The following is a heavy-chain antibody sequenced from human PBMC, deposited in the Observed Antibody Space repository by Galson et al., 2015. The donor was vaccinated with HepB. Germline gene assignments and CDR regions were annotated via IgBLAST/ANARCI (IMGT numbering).Heavy chain of an antibody. CDR1: GGTFSSYA. D-gene: IGHD2-2*01. CDR2: IIPIFGTA. V-gene: IGHV1-69*13. Sequence: SVKVSCKASGGTFSSYAISWVRQAPGQGLEWMGGIIPIFGTANYAQKFQGRVSITADESTTTAYMELSSLRSEDTAVYYCAREFCSTTNCYQLTADYYYYGLDVWGQGTTVTVSS. J-gene: IGHJ6*02. CDR3: AREFCSTTNCYQLTADYYYYGLDV.